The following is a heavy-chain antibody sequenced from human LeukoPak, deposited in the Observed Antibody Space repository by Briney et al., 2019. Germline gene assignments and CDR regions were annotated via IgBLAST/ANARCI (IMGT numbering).Heavy chain of an antibody. CDR1: GFTFSSYG. Sequence: GGSLRPSCAASGFTFSSYGMHWVRQAPGKGLEWVAFIRYDGSNKYYADSVKGRFTISRDNSKNTLYLQMNSLRAEDTAVYYCAKTGYCSSTSCSIYYFDYWGQGTLVTVSS. J-gene: IGHJ4*02. V-gene: IGHV3-30*02. CDR3: AKTGYCSSTSCSIYYFDY. CDR2: IRYDGSNK. D-gene: IGHD2-2*03.